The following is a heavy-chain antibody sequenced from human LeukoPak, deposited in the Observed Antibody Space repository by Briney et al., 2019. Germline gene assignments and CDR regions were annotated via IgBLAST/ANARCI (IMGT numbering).Heavy chain of an antibody. CDR3: AKDRRGDFFYYMDV. D-gene: IGHD3-3*01. J-gene: IGHJ6*03. Sequence: GGSLRLSCAASGFTFDDYGMSWVRQAPGKGLEWVSGINWNGGSTGYADSVKGRFTISRDNAKNSLYLQMNSLRAEDTAVYYCAKDRRGDFFYYMDVWGKGTTVTVSS. V-gene: IGHV3-20*04. CDR1: GFTFDDYG. CDR2: INWNGGST.